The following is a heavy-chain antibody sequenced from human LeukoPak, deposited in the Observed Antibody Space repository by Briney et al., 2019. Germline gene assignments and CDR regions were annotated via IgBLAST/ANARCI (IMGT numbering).Heavy chain of an antibody. CDR3: AREHDNRVPYYCGMDL. Sequence: ASVKVSCKTSGYIFSKHGISWVRQAPGQGLEWMAWISGYNGDTRFAQNFQGRVTLITDTSTNTGYMEVRSLRSDDTAVYYCAREHDNRVPYYCGMDLWGQGTTVTVSS. CDR2: ISGYNGDT. J-gene: IGHJ6*02. V-gene: IGHV1-18*01. CDR1: GYIFSKHG. D-gene: IGHD3-22*01.